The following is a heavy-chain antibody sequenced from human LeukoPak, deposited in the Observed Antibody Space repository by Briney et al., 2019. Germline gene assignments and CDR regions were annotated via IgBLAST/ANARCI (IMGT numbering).Heavy chain of an antibody. D-gene: IGHD5-18*01. CDR1: GGSISSYY. CDR2: IYYSGST. CDR3: ARGRGNSYENFDY. J-gene: IGHJ4*02. Sequence: SETLSLTCTVSGGSISSYYWSWIRQPPGKGLEWIGYIYYSGSTNYNPSLKSRVTISVDTSKNQCSLTLSSVTAADTAVYYCARGRGNSYENFDYWGQGTLVTVSS. V-gene: IGHV4-59*08.